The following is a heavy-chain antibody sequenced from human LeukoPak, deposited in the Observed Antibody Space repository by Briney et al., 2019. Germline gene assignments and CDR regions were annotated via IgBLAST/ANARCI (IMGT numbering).Heavy chain of an antibody. D-gene: IGHD3-10*01. Sequence: GGSLRLSCAATGFTFSNAYMTWVRQAPGKGLEWVGRIKSEIDGGTTDYAAPVKGRFTISRDDSKNTLHLQMNSLKTEDTAVYYCTTARNYYGSGSYGDWGQGTLVTVSS. CDR1: GFTFSNAY. CDR3: TTARNYYGSGSYGD. V-gene: IGHV3-15*01. CDR2: IKSEIDGGTT. J-gene: IGHJ4*02.